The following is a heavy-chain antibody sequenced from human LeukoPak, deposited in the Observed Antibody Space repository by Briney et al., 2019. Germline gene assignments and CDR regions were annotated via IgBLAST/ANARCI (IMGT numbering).Heavy chain of an antibody. J-gene: IGHJ6*03. Sequence: WGSLRLSCAASGFTFSDYYMSWIRQAPGKGLEWVSYISSSGSTIYYADSVKGRFTISRDNAKNSLYLQMNSLRAEDTAVYYCARGSYFRVLYYYYMDVWGKGTTVTVSS. D-gene: IGHD2/OR15-2a*01. CDR1: GFTFSDYY. CDR2: ISSSGSTI. CDR3: ARGSYFRVLYYYYMDV. V-gene: IGHV3-11*01.